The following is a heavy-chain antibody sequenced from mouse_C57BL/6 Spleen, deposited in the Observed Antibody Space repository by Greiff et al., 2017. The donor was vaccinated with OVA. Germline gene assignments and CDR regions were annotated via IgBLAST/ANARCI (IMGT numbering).Heavy chain of an antibody. CDR2: IHPNSGST. CDR3: AREVYDGYYVGYFDY. J-gene: IGHJ2*01. D-gene: IGHD2-3*01. Sequence: QVQLQQPGAELVKPGASVKLSCKASGYTFTSYWMHWVKQRPGQGLEWIGMIHPNSGSTSYNEKFKSKATLTVDKSSSTAYMQLSSLTSEDSAVYYCAREVYDGYYVGYFDYWGQGTTLTVSS. V-gene: IGHV1-64*01. CDR1: GYTFTSYW.